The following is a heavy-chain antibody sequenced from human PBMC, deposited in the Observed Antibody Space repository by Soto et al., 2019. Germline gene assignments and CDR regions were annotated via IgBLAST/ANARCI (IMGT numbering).Heavy chain of an antibody. D-gene: IGHD6-6*01. Sequence: ESLKISWKGSGYSFTSYWIGWVRQMPGKGLEWMGIIYPGDSDTRYSPSFQGQVTISADKSISTAYLQWSSLKASDTAMYYCATASSSDNYYYSGMDVWGKGITVTVPS. CDR1: GYSFTSYW. CDR3: ATASSSDNYYYSGMDV. V-gene: IGHV5-51*01. CDR2: IYPGDSDT. J-gene: IGHJ6*04.